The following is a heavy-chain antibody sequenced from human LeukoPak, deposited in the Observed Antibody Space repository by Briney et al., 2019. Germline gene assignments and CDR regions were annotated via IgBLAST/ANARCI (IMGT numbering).Heavy chain of an antibody. D-gene: IGHD4-23*01. CDR3: VRNGGNSDFDY. CDR2: IYHSGST. Sequence: SETLSLTCAVYGGSFSGYYWSWIRQPPGKGLEWNGEIYHSGSTNYTPSLKSRVTISIDKSKNQFSLKLSSVTAADTAVYYCVRNGGNSDFDYWGQGTLVTVSS. J-gene: IGHJ4*02. CDR1: GGSFSGYY. V-gene: IGHV4-34*01.